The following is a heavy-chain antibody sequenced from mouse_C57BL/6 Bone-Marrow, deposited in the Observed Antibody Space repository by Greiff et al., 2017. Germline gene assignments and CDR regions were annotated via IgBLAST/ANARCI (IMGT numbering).Heavy chain of an antibody. CDR2: ISSGGSYT. CDR1: GFTFSSYG. V-gene: IGHV5-6*01. J-gene: IGHJ4*01. CDR3: ARRSIAMDY. Sequence: EVQLVESGGDLVKPGGSLKLSCAASGFTFSSYGMSWVRQTPDKRLEWVATISSGGSYTYYPDSVKGRFTISRDNAKNTLYLQMSSLKSEDTAMYYCARRSIAMDYWGQGASVTVVS.